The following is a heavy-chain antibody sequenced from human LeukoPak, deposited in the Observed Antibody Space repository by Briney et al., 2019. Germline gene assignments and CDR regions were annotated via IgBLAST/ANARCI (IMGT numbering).Heavy chain of an antibody. D-gene: IGHD6-19*01. Sequence: PGGSLRLSCAASGFTFSSYSMNWVRQAPGKGLEWVSSISSSSSYIYYADSVKGRFTISRDNAKNSLYLQMNSLRAEDTAVYYCARGVGAVAGYYFDYWGQGTLVTVSS. CDR3: ARGVGAVAGYYFDY. V-gene: IGHV3-21*01. CDR1: GFTFSSYS. CDR2: ISSSSSYI. J-gene: IGHJ4*02.